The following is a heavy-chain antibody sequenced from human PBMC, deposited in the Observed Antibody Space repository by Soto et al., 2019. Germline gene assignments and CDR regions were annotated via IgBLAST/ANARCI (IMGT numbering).Heavy chain of an antibody. V-gene: IGHV3-13*01. CDR1: GFTFSSYD. D-gene: IGHD6-13*01. J-gene: IGHJ3*01. Sequence: GGSLRLSCAASGFTFSSYDMHWVRQATGKGLEWVSAIGTAGDTYYPGSVKGRFTISRENAKNSLYLQMNSLRAGDTAVYYCARVRIAAAGRNGMDSWGQGTKVT. CDR2: IGTAGDT. CDR3: ARVRIAAAGRNGMDS.